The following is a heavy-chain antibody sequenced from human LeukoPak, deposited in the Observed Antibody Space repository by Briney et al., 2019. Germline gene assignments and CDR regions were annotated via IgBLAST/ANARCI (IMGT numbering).Heavy chain of an antibody. CDR2: ISSNGGST. CDR1: GFTFSSYA. Sequence: GGSLRLSCSASGFTFSSYAMHWVRQAPGKGLEYVSAISSNGGSTYYADSVKGRFTISRDNSKNTLYLQMSSLRAEDTAVYYCARDHEYDFWSGYPDYGMDVWGQGTTVTVSS. V-gene: IGHV3-64D*06. D-gene: IGHD3-3*01. J-gene: IGHJ6*02. CDR3: ARDHEYDFWSGYPDYGMDV.